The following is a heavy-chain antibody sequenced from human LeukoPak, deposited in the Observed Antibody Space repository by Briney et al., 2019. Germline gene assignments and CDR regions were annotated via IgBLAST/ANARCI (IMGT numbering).Heavy chain of an antibody. CDR2: IIPIFGTA. CDR1: GGTFSSYA. V-gene: IGHV1-69*13. J-gene: IGHJ4*02. D-gene: IGHD3-22*01. CDR3: AHDSSGYYIFDY. Sequence: SVKVSCKASGGTFSSYAISWVRQAPGQGLEWMGGIIPIFGTANYAQKFQGRVTITADESTSTAYMELSSLRSEDTAVYYCAHDSSGYYIFDYWGQGTLVTVSS.